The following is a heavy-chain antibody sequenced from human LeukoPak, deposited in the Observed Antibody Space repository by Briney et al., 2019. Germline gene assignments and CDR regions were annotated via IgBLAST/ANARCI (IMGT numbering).Heavy chain of an antibody. CDR2: ISGGGGTE. V-gene: IGHV3-11*04. CDR1: RFTFSDYY. J-gene: IGHJ3*02. D-gene: IGHD3-22*01. CDR3: ARLSSYYDSSGYQEAFDI. Sequence: GGSLRLSCAASRFTFSDYYMSWIRQAPGKGLEWVSCISGGGGTESYADSVKGRFTVSRDNAKNSLYLQMNSLRAEDTAVYYCARLSSYYDSSGYQEAFDIWGQGTMVTVSS.